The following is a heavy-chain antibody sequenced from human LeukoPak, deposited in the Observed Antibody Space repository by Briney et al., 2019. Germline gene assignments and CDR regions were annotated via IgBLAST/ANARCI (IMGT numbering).Heavy chain of an antibody. CDR2: INHSGST. V-gene: IGHV4-34*01. J-gene: IGHJ5*01. Sequence: SETLSLPCAVYGGSFSGYYRTWIGQPPGKGLDWIGEINHSGSTNYNPSLKSRVTMSVDPSKTQFSLKLSSVTAADTAVYYCARGVSMVWRVEGLNWFDSWGQGTLVTVSS. CDR1: GGSFSGYY. CDR3: ARGVSMVWRVEGLNWFDS. D-gene: IGHD3-10*01.